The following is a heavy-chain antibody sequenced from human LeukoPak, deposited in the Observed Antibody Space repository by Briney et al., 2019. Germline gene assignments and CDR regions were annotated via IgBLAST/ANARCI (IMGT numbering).Heavy chain of an antibody. CDR3: GLELSVY. V-gene: IGHV1-8*02. D-gene: IGHD3-16*02. CDR1: GYTFTGYN. Sequence: ASVKVSCKASGYTFTGYNMHWVRQAPGQGREWMGRINPNSGNTDYAQKFQGRVTMTRNTSISTAYMELSSLRSEDMAVYYCGLELSVYWGQGTLVTVSS. J-gene: IGHJ4*02. CDR2: INPNSGNT.